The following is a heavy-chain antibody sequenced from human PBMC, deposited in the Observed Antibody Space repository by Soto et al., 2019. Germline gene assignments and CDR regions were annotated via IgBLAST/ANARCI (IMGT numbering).Heavy chain of an antibody. CDR2: IWYDGSNK. Sequence: GGSLRLSCAASGFTFSSYGMRWVRQAPGKGLEWVAVIWYDGSNKYYADSVKGRFTISRDNSKNTLYLQMNSLRAEDTAVYYCARDTLDYYDSSGTSFDYWGQGTLVTVSS. J-gene: IGHJ4*02. CDR3: ARDTLDYYDSSGTSFDY. D-gene: IGHD3-22*01. CDR1: GFTFSSYG. V-gene: IGHV3-33*01.